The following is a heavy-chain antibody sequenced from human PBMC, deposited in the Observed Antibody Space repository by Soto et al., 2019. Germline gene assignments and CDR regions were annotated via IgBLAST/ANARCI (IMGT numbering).Heavy chain of an antibody. V-gene: IGHV1-69*12. D-gene: IGHD5-12*01. CDR1: GGTFSTSA. CDR3: ARDNDRLQLGGNYYYILDV. CDR2: FIPIFPTP. J-gene: IGHJ6*02. Sequence: QVQLEQSGAEVKKPGSSVKVSCKASGGTFSTSAISWVLQAPGQGLEWMGGFIPIFPTPDYAHKFQGRLTITADESTSTAYMEVRCLKSDDTAVYYCARDNDRLQLGGNYYYILDVWGQGTTVTVSS.